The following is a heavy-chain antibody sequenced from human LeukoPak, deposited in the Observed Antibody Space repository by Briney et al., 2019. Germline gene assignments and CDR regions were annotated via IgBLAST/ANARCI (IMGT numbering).Heavy chain of an antibody. CDR3: ARELPREVTLDY. J-gene: IGHJ4*01. CDR1: GFTFISYG. D-gene: IGHD2-21*02. V-gene: IGHV3-74*01. Sequence: GGSLRLSCAVSGFTFISYGMQWVRQAPGKGLAWVSRINTDGSGTAYADSVKGRFTISRDNAKNTLYLQMNSLRAEDTALYYCARELPREVTLDYWGQGTLVTVSS. CDR2: INTDGSGT.